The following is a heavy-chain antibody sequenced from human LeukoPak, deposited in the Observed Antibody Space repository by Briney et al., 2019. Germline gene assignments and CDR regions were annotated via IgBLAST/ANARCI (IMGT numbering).Heavy chain of an antibody. CDR3: ARAAWNIYYYYYYYMDV. V-gene: IGHV4-39*07. J-gene: IGHJ6*03. D-gene: IGHD1/OR15-1a*01. CDR2: IYYSGST. CDR1: GGSISSSSYY. Sequence: SETLSLTCTVSGGSISSSSYYWGWIRQPPGKGLEWIGSIYYSGSTYYNPSLKSRVTISVDTSKNQFSLKLNSVTAADTAVYYCARAAWNIYYYYYYYMDVWGKGTTVTVSS.